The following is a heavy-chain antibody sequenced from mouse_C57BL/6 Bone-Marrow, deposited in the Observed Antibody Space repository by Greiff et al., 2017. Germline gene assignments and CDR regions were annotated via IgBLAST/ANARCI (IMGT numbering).Heavy chain of an antibody. J-gene: IGHJ1*03. Sequence: EVQLQESGPGLVKPSQSLSLTCSVTGYSITSGYYWNWIRQFPGNKLEWMGYISYDGSNNYNPSLKNRISITRDTSKNQFFLKLNSVTTEDTATYYCARDGSNYWYFDVWGTGTTVTVSS. CDR1: GYSITSGYY. CDR3: ARDGSNYWYFDV. D-gene: IGHD2-5*01. V-gene: IGHV3-6*01. CDR2: ISYDGSN.